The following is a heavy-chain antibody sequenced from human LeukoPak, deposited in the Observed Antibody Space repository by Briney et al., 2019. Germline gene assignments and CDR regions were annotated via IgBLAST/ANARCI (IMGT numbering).Heavy chain of an antibody. CDR1: GGSISSGGYS. D-gene: IGHD3-9*01. J-gene: IGHJ4*02. CDR2: MYHSGST. V-gene: IGHV4-30-2*01. CDR3: PRAAYEILTGYYRGMPVGYFDY. Sequence: SETLSLTCAASGGSISSGGYSWSWIRQPPGKGLEWIGYMYHSGSTYYNPSLKSRVTISVDRSKNQFSLKLSSVTAADTVFFFWPRAAYEILTGYYRGMPVGYFDYWGQGTLVTVSS.